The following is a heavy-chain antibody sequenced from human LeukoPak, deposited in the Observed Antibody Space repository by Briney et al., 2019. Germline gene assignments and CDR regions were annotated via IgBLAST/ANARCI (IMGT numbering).Heavy chain of an antibody. J-gene: IGHJ6*02. CDR2: IYSGGST. CDR3: ARGPVAPYYGLDV. Sequence: GGSLRLSCAASEFTVSSNYMSWVRQPPGKGLEWVSVIYSGGSTYYAKPVKGRFTISRDNSKNTLYLQMNSLRVEDTAVYYCARGPVAPYYGLDVWGQGTTVTVSS. CDR1: EFTVSSNY. D-gene: IGHD2-15*01. V-gene: IGHV3-53*01.